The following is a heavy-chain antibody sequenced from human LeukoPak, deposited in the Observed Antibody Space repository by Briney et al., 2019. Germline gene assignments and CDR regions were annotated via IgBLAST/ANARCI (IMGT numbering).Heavy chain of an antibody. CDR1: GYTFTGYY. CDR2: INPNSGGT. J-gene: IGHJ4*02. CDR3: AREERWSLYYFDY. Sequence: ASVKVSCKASGYTFTGYYMHWVRQAPGQGLEWMGWINPNSGGTNYAQKFQGRATMTRDTSISTAYMELSRLRSDDTAVYYCAREERWSLYYFDYWGQGTLVTVSS. D-gene: IGHD5-18*01. V-gene: IGHV1-2*02.